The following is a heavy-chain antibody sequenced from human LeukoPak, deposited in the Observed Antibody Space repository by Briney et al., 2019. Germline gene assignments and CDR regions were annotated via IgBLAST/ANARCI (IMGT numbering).Heavy chain of an antibody. Sequence: APVKVSCKASGYTFTGYDINWVRQATGQGLEWMGWMNANSGNTDYAQKFQGRVTITRNTSISTAYMELSSLRSEDTAVYYCARRSAWYLDSWGQGTLVTVSS. CDR3: ARRSAWYLDS. CDR2: MNANSGNT. D-gene: IGHD6-19*01. CDR1: GYTFTGYD. V-gene: IGHV1-8*03. J-gene: IGHJ4*02.